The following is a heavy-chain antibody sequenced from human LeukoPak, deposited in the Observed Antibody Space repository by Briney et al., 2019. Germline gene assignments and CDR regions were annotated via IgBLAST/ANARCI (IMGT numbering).Heavy chain of an antibody. CDR1: GFTFSAYA. J-gene: IGHJ4*02. Sequence: GGSLRLACEASGFTFSAYAMNWVRQAPGKGLEWVAYINQDGSDKYYVDSAKGRFTISRDNAKNSLYLQMNSLRAEDTAVYYCARWAGGFDYWGQGTLVTVSS. CDR2: INQDGSDK. CDR3: ARWAGGFDY. V-gene: IGHV3-7*04. D-gene: IGHD3-16*01.